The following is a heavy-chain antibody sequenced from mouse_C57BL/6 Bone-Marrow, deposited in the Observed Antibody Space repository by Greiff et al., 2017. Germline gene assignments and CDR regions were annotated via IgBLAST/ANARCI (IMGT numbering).Heavy chain of an antibody. CDR1: GYSFTGYY. J-gene: IGHJ2*01. CDR3: AVEPFDY. CDR2: INPSTGGT. V-gene: IGHV1-42*01. Sequence: VQLQQSGPELVKPGASVKISCKASGYSFTGYYMNWVKQSPEKSLEWIGEINPSTGGTTYNQKFKAKATLTVDKSSSTAYMQLKSLTSEDSAVYYCAVEPFDYWGQGTTLTVSS.